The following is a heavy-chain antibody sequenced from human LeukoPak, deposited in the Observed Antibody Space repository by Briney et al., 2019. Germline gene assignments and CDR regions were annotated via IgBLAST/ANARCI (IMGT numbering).Heavy chain of an antibody. J-gene: IGHJ5*02. CDR3: ARDLMGAYNWFDP. CDR1: GFTFSNYS. CDR2: ITSGSRYI. D-gene: IGHD1-26*01. Sequence: GSLRLSCAASGFTFSNYSMNWVRPAPGKGLEWVSSITSGSRYIYYADSVKGRFTISRDNSKNTLYLQMSSLRSEDTAVYYCARDLMGAYNWFDPWGQGALVTVSS. V-gene: IGHV3-21*04.